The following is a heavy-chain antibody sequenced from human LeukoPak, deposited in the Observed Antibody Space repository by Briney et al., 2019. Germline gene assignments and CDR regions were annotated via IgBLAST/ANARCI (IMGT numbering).Heavy chain of an antibody. J-gene: IGHJ4*02. CDR3: ARIIAVAAKEVDY. CDR2: INPNSGGT. D-gene: IGHD6-19*01. V-gene: IGHV1-2*06. Sequence: GASVKVSCKASGYTFTGYYMHWVRQAPGQRLEWMGRINPNSGGTNYAQKFQGRVTMTRDTSISTAYMELSRLRSDGTAVYYCARIIAVAAKEVDYWGQGTLVTVSS. CDR1: GYTFTGYY.